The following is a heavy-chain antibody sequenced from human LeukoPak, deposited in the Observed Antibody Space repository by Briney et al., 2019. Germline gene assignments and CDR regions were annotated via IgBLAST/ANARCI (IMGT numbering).Heavy chain of an antibody. CDR2: IYYSGST. J-gene: IGHJ5*02. CDR1: GGSISSYY. V-gene: IGHV4-59*01. CDR3: ARAGDADWFDP. Sequence: SETLSLTCTVPGGSISSYYWSWIRQPPGKGLEWIGYIYYSGSTNYNPSLKSRVTISVDTSKNQFSLKLSSVTAADTAVYYCARAGDADWFDPWGQGTLVTVSS. D-gene: IGHD3-10*01.